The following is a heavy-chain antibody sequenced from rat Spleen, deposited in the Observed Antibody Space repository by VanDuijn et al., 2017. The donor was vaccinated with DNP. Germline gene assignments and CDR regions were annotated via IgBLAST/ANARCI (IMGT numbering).Heavy chain of an antibody. V-gene: IGHV3-3*01. CDR3: ARSYYDGSYYYGN. CDR2: INSAGST. CDR1: GFSITRSYR. D-gene: IGHD1-12*02. Sequence: EVQLQESGPGLVKPSQSLSLTCSVTGFSITRSYRWNWIRKFPGSKLEWMGYINSAGSTNYNPSLKSRISITRDTSKNQFFLQVNSVTTEDTATYYCARSYYDGSYYYGNWGRGVMVTVSS. J-gene: IGHJ2*01.